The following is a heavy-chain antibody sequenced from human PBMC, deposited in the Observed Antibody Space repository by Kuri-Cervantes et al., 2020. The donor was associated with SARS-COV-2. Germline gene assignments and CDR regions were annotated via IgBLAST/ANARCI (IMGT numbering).Heavy chain of an antibody. D-gene: IGHD4-11*01. J-gene: IGHJ3*02. CDR2: IYHSGST. V-gene: IGHV4-38-2*02. CDR3: ARTYDTVTGDAFDI. CDR1: GYSISSGYY. Sequence: ESLKISCTVSGYSISSGYYWGWIRQPPGKGLEWIGSIYHSGSTYYNPSLKSRVTISVDTSKNQFSLKLSSGTAADTAVYYCARTYDTVTGDAFDIWGQGTMVTVSS.